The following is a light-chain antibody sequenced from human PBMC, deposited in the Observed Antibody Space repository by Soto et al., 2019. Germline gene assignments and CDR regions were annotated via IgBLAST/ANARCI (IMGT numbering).Light chain of an antibody. Sequence: EIVLTQSPGTLSLSPGERATLSCRASRTASSSYLAWYKQKPGQAPRLLIYGASNRATGIPDRFSGSGSGTDFTLTISRLEPEDFAVYYCQQYGRSPGLFTFGPGTKVDIK. J-gene: IGKJ3*01. CDR1: RTASSSY. CDR2: GAS. CDR3: QQYGRSPGLFT. V-gene: IGKV3-20*01.